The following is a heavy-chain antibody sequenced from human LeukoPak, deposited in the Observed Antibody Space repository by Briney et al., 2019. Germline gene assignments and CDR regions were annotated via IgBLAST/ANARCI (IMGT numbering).Heavy chain of an antibody. J-gene: IGHJ4*02. D-gene: IGHD5-24*01. CDR2: IYYIGST. V-gene: IGHV4-31*03. Sequence: SETLSLTCTVSGGSISSGGYYWSWIRQHPGKGLEWIGYIYYIGSTYYNPSLKSRVTISVDTSKNQFSLKLSAVTAADTAVYYCAKVGWLPYHFDYWGQGTLVTVSS. CDR1: GGSISSGGYY. CDR3: AKVGWLPYHFDY.